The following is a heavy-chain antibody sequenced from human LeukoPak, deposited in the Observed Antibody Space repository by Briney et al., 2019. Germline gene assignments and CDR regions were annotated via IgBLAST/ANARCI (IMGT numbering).Heavy chain of an antibody. CDR1: GFTFSSYG. Sequence: GGSLRLSCAASGFTFSSYGMHWVRQAPGKGLEWVAFIRSDGSNKYYADSVKGRFTISRDNAKNSLYLQMNSLRAEDTAVYYCAELGITMIGGVWGEGTTVTISS. V-gene: IGHV3-30*02. CDR2: IRSDGSNK. J-gene: IGHJ6*04. CDR3: AELGITMIGGV. D-gene: IGHD3-10*02.